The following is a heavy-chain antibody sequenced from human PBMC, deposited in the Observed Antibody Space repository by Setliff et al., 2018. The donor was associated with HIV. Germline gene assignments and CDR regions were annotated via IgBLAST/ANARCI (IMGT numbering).Heavy chain of an antibody. Sequence: ASVKVSCKASGYTISAHGVSWVRHVPGHGLEWMGWISGDTGDIKYSQRFEGRLTMTTETSTNTAYMELRSLRSDDTAVYYCAIDGLSYNILPGIAVAASMGRDYYYSMDVWGQGTTVTVSS. D-gene: IGHD6-19*01. V-gene: IGHV1-18*01. CDR1: GYTISAHG. CDR3: AIDGLSYNILPGIAVAASMGRDYYYSMDV. CDR2: ISGDTGDI. J-gene: IGHJ6*02.